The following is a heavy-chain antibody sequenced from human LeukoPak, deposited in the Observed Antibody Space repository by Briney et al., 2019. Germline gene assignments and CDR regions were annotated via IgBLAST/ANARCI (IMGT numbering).Heavy chain of an antibody. J-gene: IGHJ3*02. CDR2: IYSGGST. Sequence: EAGGALRLSCVASAFTVSSNYMTWVRQAPGKGLEWVSVIYSGGSTYYADSVKGRFTISRDNSKNTLYPQMNSLRPEDTTMYYCARDNGRRGKPGAFDIWGQGTMVTVSS. D-gene: IGHD2-8*01. CDR3: ARDNGRRGKPGAFDI. V-gene: IGHV3-66*01. CDR1: AFTVSSNY.